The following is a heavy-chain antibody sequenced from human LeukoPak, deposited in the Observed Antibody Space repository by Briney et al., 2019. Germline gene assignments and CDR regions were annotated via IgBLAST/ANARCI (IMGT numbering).Heavy chain of an antibody. CDR3: ARDPEEWELLFDY. CDR1: GFTFSSYW. Sequence: GGSLRLSCAASGFTFSSYWMSWVRQAPGKGLEWVANIKQDGSEKYYVDSVKGRFTISRDNAKNSLYLQMNSLRAEDTAVYYCARDPEEWELLFDYRGQGTLVTVSS. V-gene: IGHV3-7*01. J-gene: IGHJ4*02. CDR2: IKQDGSEK. D-gene: IGHD1-26*01.